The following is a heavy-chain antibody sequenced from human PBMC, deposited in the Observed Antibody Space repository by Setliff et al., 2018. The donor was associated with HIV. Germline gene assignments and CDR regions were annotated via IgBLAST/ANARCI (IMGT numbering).Heavy chain of an antibody. V-gene: IGHV1-69*06. CDR1: GGTFSTYS. Sequence: RASVKVSCKASGGTFSTYSMNWVRQAPGQGLEWMGGIIPFFRTTNYAQKFQGRVTVTADISTSTAYMELSSPRSEDMAVYYCASARIPTGGTSTSFDYWGQGTLVTVSS. J-gene: IGHJ4*02. CDR3: ASARIPTGGTSTSFDY. CDR2: IIPFFRTT. D-gene: IGHD1-1*01.